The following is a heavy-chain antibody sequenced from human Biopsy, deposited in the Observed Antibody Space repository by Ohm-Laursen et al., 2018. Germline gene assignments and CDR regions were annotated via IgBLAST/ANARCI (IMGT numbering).Heavy chain of an antibody. D-gene: IGHD5-18*01. Sequence: SLRLSCAASGFTLNKHGMHWVRQAPGKGLEWVAVIWFDETNKHYADSVKGRFTISRDNSKNMLFLQMNTLRDADTAVYHCARDPRDTALGIFDYWGLGTLVAVSS. CDR1: GFTLNKHG. J-gene: IGHJ4*02. V-gene: IGHV3-33*01. CDR3: ARDPRDTALGIFDY. CDR2: IWFDETNK.